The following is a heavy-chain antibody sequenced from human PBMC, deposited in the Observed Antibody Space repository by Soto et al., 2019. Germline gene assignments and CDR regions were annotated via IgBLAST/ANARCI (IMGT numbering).Heavy chain of an antibody. J-gene: IGHJ1*01. D-gene: IGHD4-17*01. CDR3: AKDPVDLYGDYAEYFQH. Sequence: GGSLRLSCAASGFTFSSYAMSWVRQAPGKGLEWVSAISGSGGSTYYADSVKGRFTISRDNSKNTLYLQMNSLRAEDTAVYYCAKDPVDLYGDYAEYFQHWGQGTLVTVSS. CDR2: ISGSGGST. CDR1: GFTFSSYA. V-gene: IGHV3-23*01.